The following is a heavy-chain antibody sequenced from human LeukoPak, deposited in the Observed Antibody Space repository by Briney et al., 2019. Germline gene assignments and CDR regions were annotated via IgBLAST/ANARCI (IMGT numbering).Heavy chain of an antibody. J-gene: IGHJ4*02. V-gene: IGHV3-23*01. CDR2: IGGSGAGT. CDR1: GITLSNYG. D-gene: IGHD3-22*01. Sequence: GGSLRLSCAVFGITLSNYGMSWVRQAPGKGLEWVAGIGGSGAGTNYADSVKGRFTISRDNSKNTLYLQMNSLRVEDTAVYFCAKRGVVIRVILVGFHKEAYYFDSWGQGALVTVSS. CDR3: AKRGVVIRVILVGFHKEAYYFDS.